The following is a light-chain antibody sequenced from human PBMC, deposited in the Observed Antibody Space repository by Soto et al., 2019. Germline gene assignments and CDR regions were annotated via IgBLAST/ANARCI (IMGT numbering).Light chain of an antibody. CDR2: EVS. V-gene: IGLV2-14*03. J-gene: IGLJ1*01. CDR1: SSDVGGYNY. Sequence: QSALTPPASVSGSPGQSITISCTGISSDVGGYNYVSWYQQHPGKGPKLMIYEVSNRPSGVSNRFSGSKSGNTATLTISGLQAEDEADYYCSSYTSTATRVFGTGTKVTVL. CDR3: SSYTSTATRV.